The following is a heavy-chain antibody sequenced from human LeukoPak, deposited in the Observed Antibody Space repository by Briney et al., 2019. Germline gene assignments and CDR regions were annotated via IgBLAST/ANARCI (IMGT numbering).Heavy chain of an antibody. CDR2: IYYSGST. J-gene: IGHJ5*02. CDR3: ARAAIAAAGVVNWFDP. Sequence: SETLSLTCTVSGYSISSGYYWSWIRQHPGKGLEWIGYIYYSGSTYYNPSLKSRVTISVDTSKNQFSLKLSSVTAADTAVYYCARAAIAAAGVVNWFDPWGQGTLVTVSS. CDR1: GYSISSGYY. V-gene: IGHV4-31*03. D-gene: IGHD6-13*01.